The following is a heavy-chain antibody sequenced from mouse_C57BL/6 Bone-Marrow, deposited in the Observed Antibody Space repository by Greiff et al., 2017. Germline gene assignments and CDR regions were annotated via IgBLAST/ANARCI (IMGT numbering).Heavy chain of an antibody. CDR1: GFSLTSYG. CDR2: IWSGGST. V-gene: IGHV2-2*01. Sequence: VQGVESGPGLVQPSQSLSITCTVSGFSLTSYGVHWVRQSPGKGLEWLGVIWSGGSTDYNAAFISRLSISKDTSKSQVFCKMNSLQADDTAIYYCARSDGSHYFDYGGQGTTLTVSS. D-gene: IGHD2-3*01. J-gene: IGHJ2*01. CDR3: ARSDGSHYFDY.